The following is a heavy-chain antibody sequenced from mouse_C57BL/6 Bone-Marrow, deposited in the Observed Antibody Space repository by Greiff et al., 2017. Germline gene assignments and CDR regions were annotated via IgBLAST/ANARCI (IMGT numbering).Heavy chain of an antibody. CDR1: GYTFTDYN. V-gene: IGHV1-22*01. Sequence: VQLKESGPELVKPGASVKMSCKASGYTFTDYNMHWVKQSHGKSLEWIGYINPNNGGTSYNQKFKGKATLTVNKSSSTAYMELRSLTSEDSAVYYCARAYYYPYVDYGGQGTTRTVSS. CDR2: INPNNGGT. D-gene: IGHD1-1*01. CDR3: ARAYYYPYVDY. J-gene: IGHJ2*01.